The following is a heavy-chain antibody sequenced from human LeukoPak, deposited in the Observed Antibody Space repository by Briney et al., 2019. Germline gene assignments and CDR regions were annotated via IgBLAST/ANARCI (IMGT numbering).Heavy chain of an antibody. J-gene: IGHJ5*02. Sequence: GASVKVSCKASGYTFTSYDINWVRQATGQGLEWMGWMNPNSGNTGYAQKFQGRVTMTRNTSISTAYMELSSLRSEDTAVYYCARAGPYGSGSYYAGTTFDWFDPWGQGTLVTVSS. CDR2: MNPNSGNT. V-gene: IGHV1-8*01. D-gene: IGHD3-10*01. CDR3: ARAGPYGSGSYYAGTTFDWFDP. CDR1: GYTFTSYD.